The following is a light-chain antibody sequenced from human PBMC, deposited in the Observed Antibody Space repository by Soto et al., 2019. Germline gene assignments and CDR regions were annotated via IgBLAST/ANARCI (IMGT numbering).Light chain of an antibody. J-gene: IGKJ1*01. CDR3: QQLNSYPRT. V-gene: IGKV1-9*01. CDR1: QGISSY. Sequence: DIQLTQSPSFLSASVKDRVTITCRASQGISSYLAWYQQKPGKAPKLLIYAASKLQSGVPSRFSGSGSGTELTLTISSLQPEDFATYYCQQLNSYPRTFGQGTKVEIK. CDR2: AAS.